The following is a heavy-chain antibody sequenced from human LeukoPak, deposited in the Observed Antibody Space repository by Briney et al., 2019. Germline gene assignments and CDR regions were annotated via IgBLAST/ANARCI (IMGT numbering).Heavy chain of an antibody. Sequence: SVKVSCKASGYTFTGYYMHWVRQAPGQGLEWMGWINPNSGGTNYAQKFQGRVTMTRDTSISTAYMELSRLRSDDTAVYYCARTYYDFWSGFGDQSFDYWGQGTLVTVSS. D-gene: IGHD3-3*01. V-gene: IGHV1-2*02. CDR1: GYTFTGYY. CDR3: ARTYYDFWSGFGDQSFDY. CDR2: INPNSGGT. J-gene: IGHJ4*02.